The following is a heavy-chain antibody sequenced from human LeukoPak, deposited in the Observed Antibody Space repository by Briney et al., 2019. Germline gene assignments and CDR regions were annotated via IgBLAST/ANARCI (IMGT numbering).Heavy chain of an antibody. CDR2: IYSDGNT. CDR3: AGDTHSSSWYDH. Sequence: GGSLRLSGEVSGFTVSSIYMSWVRQAPGKGLEWVSFIYSDGNTYYADSVKGRFTLSRDSSRNTLYLQMNSLRVDDTAVYYCAGDTHSSSWYDHWGQGTLVTVSS. J-gene: IGHJ5*02. D-gene: IGHD6-19*01. V-gene: IGHV3-53*01. CDR1: GFTVSSIY.